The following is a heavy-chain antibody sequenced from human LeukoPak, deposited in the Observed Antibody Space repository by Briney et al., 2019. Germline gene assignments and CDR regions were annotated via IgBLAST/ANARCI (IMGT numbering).Heavy chain of an antibody. D-gene: IGHD3-10*01. CDR1: GITFSNYG. J-gene: IGHJ4*02. CDR2: ISGSGGGT. CDR3: AKRGVLIRVILVALPKEAYYFDS. V-gene: IGHV3-23*01. Sequence: GGSLRLSCAASGITFSNYGMSWVRQPPGKGLEWVAGISGSGGGTNYADSVKGRFTISRDNPRNTLYLQLNSLRAEDTAVYFCAKRGVLIRVILVALPKEAYYFDSWGQGALVTVSS.